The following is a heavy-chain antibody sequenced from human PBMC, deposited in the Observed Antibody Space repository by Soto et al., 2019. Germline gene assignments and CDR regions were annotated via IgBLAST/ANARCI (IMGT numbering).Heavy chain of an antibody. CDR1: GGSISSYY. V-gene: IGHV4-59*01. CDR3: ASRYCSGGSCYTPYLYFDL. D-gene: IGHD2-15*01. Sequence: QVQLQESGPGLVKPSETLSLTCTVSGGSISSYYWSWIRQPPGKRLEWIGYIYYSGSTNYNPSLKSRVTISVDTSKNQFSLKLSSVTAADTAVYYCASRYCSGGSCYTPYLYFDLWGRVTLFTVSS. J-gene: IGHJ2*01. CDR2: IYYSGST.